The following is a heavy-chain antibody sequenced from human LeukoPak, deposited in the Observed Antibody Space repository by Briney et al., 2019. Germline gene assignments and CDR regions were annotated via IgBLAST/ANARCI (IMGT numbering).Heavy chain of an antibody. CDR3: ARQENVVPAAMDLSENAFDI. V-gene: IGHV5-51*01. CDR1: GYSFTSYW. CDR2: IYPGDSDT. D-gene: IGHD2-2*01. Sequence: GESLKISCKGSGYSFTSYWIGWVRQMPGKGLEWMGIIYPGDSDTRYSPSFQGQVTISADKSISTAYLQWSSLKASDTAMYYCARQENVVPAAMDLSENAFDIWGQGTMVTVSS. J-gene: IGHJ3*02.